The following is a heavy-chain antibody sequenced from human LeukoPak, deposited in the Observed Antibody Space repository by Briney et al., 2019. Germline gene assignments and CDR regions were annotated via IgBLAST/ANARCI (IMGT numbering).Heavy chain of an antibody. CDR1: GFTFSSYS. Sequence: GGTLRLSCAASGFTFSSYSMNWVRQAPGKGLEWVSYISSSSSTIYYADSVKGRFTISRDNAKNSLYLQMNSLRAEDTAVYYCARNLESSPDAFDIWGQGTMVTVSS. CDR3: ARNLESSPDAFDI. V-gene: IGHV3-48*01. D-gene: IGHD1-14*01. CDR2: ISSSSSTI. J-gene: IGHJ3*02.